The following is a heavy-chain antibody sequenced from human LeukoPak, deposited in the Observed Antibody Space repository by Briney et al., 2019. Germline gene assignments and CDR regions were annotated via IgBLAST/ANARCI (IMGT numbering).Heavy chain of an antibody. V-gene: IGHV3-30-3*01. Sequence: GGSLRLSCAASGFXFSNYAIHWVRQAPGKGLEWVALISYDGGTKYYADAVKGRFTISRDNSKNTLYLQMNSLRAEDTAVYYCARDGTHNWDHFDYWGQGTLVTVSS. CDR1: GFXFSNYA. CDR3: ARDGTHNWDHFDY. D-gene: IGHD1-20*01. CDR2: ISYDGGTK. J-gene: IGHJ4*02.